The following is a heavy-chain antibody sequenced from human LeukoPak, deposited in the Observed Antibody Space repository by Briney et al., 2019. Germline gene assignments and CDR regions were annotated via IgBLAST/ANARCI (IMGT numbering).Heavy chain of an antibody. CDR1: GYTFTSYG. Sequence: ASVKVSCKASGYTFTSYGISWVRQAPGQGLEWMGWISAYNGNTNYAQKLQGRVTMTTDTSTSTAYMELRSLRSDDTAVYYCARTHNWNDVVTYDYWGQGTLVTVSS. V-gene: IGHV1-18*01. J-gene: IGHJ4*02. CDR2: ISAYNGNT. D-gene: IGHD1-1*01. CDR3: ARTHNWNDVVTYDY.